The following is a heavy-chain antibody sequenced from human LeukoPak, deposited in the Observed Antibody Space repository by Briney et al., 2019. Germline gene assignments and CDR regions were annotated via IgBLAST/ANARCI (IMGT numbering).Heavy chain of an antibody. D-gene: IGHD4-23*01. V-gene: IGHV1-2*02. CDR1: GYTFTGYY. CDR3: ARDRADYGGDY. Sequence: ASVKVSCRASGYTFTGYYMRWVRQAPGQVLEWMGWINPNSGGTNYAQKFQGRVTMTRDTSITTAYMELSRLRSDDTAVYYCARDRADYGGDYWGQGPLVTVSS. J-gene: IGHJ4*02. CDR2: INPNSGGT.